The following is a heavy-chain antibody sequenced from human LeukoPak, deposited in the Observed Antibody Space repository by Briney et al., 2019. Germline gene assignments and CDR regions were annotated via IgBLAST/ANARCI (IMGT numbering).Heavy chain of an antibody. J-gene: IGHJ4*02. CDR3: AREEEYDFWSGYSGDY. D-gene: IGHD3-3*01. Sequence: ASVKVSCKASGYTFTGYYMHWARQAPGQGLEWMGWINPNSGGTNYAQKFQGRVTMTRDTSISTAYMELSRLRSDDTAVYYCAREEEYDFWSGYSGDYWGQGTLVTVSS. V-gene: IGHV1-2*02. CDR2: INPNSGGT. CDR1: GYTFTGYY.